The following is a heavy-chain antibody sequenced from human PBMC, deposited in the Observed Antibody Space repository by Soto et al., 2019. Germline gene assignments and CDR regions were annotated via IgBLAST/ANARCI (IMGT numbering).Heavy chain of an antibody. Sequence: GASVKVSCKASGGTFSSYAISWVRQAPGQGLEWMGGIIPIFGTANYAQKFQGRVTITADESTSTAYMELSSLRSEDTAVYYCASSRGAVGALFYFDYWGQGTLVTVSS. CDR1: GGTFSSYA. D-gene: IGHD1-26*01. CDR2: IIPIFGTA. V-gene: IGHV1-69*13. J-gene: IGHJ4*02. CDR3: ASSRGAVGALFYFDY.